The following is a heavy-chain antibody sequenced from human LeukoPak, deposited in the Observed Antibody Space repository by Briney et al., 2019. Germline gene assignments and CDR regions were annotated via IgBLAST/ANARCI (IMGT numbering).Heavy chain of an antibody. J-gene: IGHJ4*02. CDR2: INPSGGST. Sequence: ASVKVSCKASGYTFTSYYMHWVRQAPGQGLEWMGIINPSGGSTSYAQKFQGRVTMTRDTSTSTVYMELSSLRSEDTAVYHCAREREQYDILTGYPPPFDYWGQGTLVTVSS. V-gene: IGHV1-46*01. CDR3: AREREQYDILTGYPPPFDY. CDR1: GYTFTSYY. D-gene: IGHD3-9*01.